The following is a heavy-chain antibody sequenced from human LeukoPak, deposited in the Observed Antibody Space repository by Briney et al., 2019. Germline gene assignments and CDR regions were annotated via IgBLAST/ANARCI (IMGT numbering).Heavy chain of an antibody. CDR2: IYYSGST. D-gene: IGHD4-17*01. CDR1: GGSISSYY. Sequence: SETLSLTCTVSGGSISSYYWSWIRQRPGKGLEWIGYIYYSGSTNYNPSLKSRVTISVDTSKNQFSLKLSSVTAADTAVYYCARSTCGDYAVYWGQGTLVTVSS. CDR3: ARSTCGDYAVY. J-gene: IGHJ4*02. V-gene: IGHV4-59*01.